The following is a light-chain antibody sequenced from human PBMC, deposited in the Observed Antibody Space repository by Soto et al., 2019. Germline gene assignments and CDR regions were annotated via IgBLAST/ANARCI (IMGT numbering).Light chain of an antibody. CDR2: EVS. CDR1: SSDVGGYKY. V-gene: IGLV2-8*01. J-gene: IGLJ2*01. CDR3: SSYAGSNNVL. Sequence: QSVLTQPPSASGSPGQSVTISCTGTSSDVGGYKYVSWYQQHPGKAPKLLIFEVSERPPGIPDRFSGSKSGNTASLTVSGLQAEDEGDYYCSSYAGSNNVLFGGGTKLTVL.